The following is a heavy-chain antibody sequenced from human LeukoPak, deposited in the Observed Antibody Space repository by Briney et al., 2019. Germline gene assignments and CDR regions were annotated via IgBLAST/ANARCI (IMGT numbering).Heavy chain of an antibody. Sequence: GASVKVSCKASGYTFTSYAISWVRQAPGQGLEWMGWISPYNGKTDYERKFQGRVTMTTDTSTSTAYMELRSLRSDDTAVYYCAASPYSSGRLHYWGQGTLVSVSS. CDR1: GYTFTSYA. V-gene: IGHV1-18*01. J-gene: IGHJ4*02. CDR3: AASPYSSGRLHY. CDR2: ISPYNGKT. D-gene: IGHD6-19*01.